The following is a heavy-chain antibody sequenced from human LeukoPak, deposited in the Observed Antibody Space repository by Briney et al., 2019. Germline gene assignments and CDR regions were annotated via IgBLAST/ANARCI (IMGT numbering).Heavy chain of an antibody. CDR1: GFTFSNAW. CDR2: IKSKTDGGTT. V-gene: IGHV3-15*01. CDR3: NTALRWAQQHSDN. Sequence: GGSLRLSCAASGFTFSNAWMTWVRQAPGKGLEWVGRIKSKTDGGTTDYAAPVQGRFTISRDDSESMLYLQMSSLQSEDTAVYYCNTALRWAQQHSDNWGQGTLVTVSS. J-gene: IGHJ4*02. D-gene: IGHD2-21*01.